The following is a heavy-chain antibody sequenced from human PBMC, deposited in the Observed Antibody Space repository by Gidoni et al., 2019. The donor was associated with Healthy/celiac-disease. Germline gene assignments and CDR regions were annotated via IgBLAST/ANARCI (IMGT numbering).Heavy chain of an antibody. CDR2: IRGSGGST. V-gene: IGHV3-23*01. Sequence: EVQLLESGGGLVQPGGSLRLSCAASGFTFSSYAMSWVRQAPGKGLGGVSAIRGSGGSTYYADSVKGRFTIYRDNSKNTLYLQMNSLRAEDTAVYYCAKDMATYYYDSSGYLTFDYWGQGTLVTVSS. D-gene: IGHD3-22*01. CDR3: AKDMATYYYDSSGYLTFDY. CDR1: GFTFSSYA. J-gene: IGHJ4*02.